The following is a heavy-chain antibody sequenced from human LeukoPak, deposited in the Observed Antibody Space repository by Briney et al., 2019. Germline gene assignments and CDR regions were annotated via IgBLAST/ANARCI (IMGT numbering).Heavy chain of an antibody. CDR2: IYVGDSDT. V-gene: IGHV5-51*01. D-gene: IGHD5/OR15-5a*01. J-gene: IGHJ4*02. Sequence: GESLKISCQGSRYSFSSYWIGWVRQMPGKGLEWMGIIYVGDSDTSYSPSFQGQVTISADKSITTAYLQWSSLKASDTAMYYCARSGERSTSGFDYWGQGTLVTVSS. CDR3: ARSGERSTSGFDY. CDR1: RYSFSSYW.